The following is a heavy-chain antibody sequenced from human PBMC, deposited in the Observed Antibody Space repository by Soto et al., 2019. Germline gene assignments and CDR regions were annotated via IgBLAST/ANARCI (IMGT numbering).Heavy chain of an antibody. CDR1: GGSFSGYY. V-gene: IGHV4-34*01. CDR3: ARGSGWYIDYYYTMDV. D-gene: IGHD6-19*01. J-gene: IGHJ6*02. CDR2: INHSGSA. Sequence: SETLSLTCAVYGGSFSGYYWSWVRQSPGKGLEWIGEINHSGSANYNPSLQSRVALSVDASKSQFSLKLTSVTAADTAVYYCARGSGWYIDYYYTMDVWGQGTTVTVYS.